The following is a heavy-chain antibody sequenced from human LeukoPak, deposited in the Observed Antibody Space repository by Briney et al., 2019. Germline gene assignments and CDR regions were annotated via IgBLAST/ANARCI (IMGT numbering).Heavy chain of an antibody. J-gene: IGHJ4*02. CDR3: ARHASSGWYWYFDY. CDR2: IYTSGST. CDR1: GGSISSYY. Sequence: SETLSLTCTVSGGSISSYYWSWIRQPAGKGLEWIGRIYTSGSTNYNPSLKSRVTMSVDTSKNQFSLKLSSVTAAHTAVYYCARHASSGWYWYFDYWGQGTLVTVSS. D-gene: IGHD6-19*01. V-gene: IGHV4-4*07.